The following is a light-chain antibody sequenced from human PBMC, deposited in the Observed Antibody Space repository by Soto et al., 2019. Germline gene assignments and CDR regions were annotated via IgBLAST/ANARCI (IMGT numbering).Light chain of an antibody. J-gene: IGKJ1*01. Sequence: IVVTQSPFSLSVTPGESASISCRSGETLLHSNGHNYLDWYVQKPGQSPQLLIYLGSDRASGVPDRFSGSGSGTNFTLKIRGVEAEDVGVYYCMQALQIPPTFGQGTKVDIK. CDR3: MQALQIPPT. V-gene: IGKV2-28*01. CDR2: LGS. CDR1: ETLLHSNGHNY.